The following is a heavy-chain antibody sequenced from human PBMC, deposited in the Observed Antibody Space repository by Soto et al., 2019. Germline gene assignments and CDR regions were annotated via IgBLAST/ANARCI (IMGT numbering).Heavy chain of an antibody. D-gene: IGHD3-10*01. CDR2: ISSSGTTM. CDR1: GFRFSDHY. Sequence: QVQLVESGGGLVEPGGSLRLSCAASGFRFSDHYMTWIRKAPGKGLEWVAKISSSGTTMYYADSVKGRFTVSRDNAKNSLYMQMNSLRAEDTAVYSCAGDPYYYGSAFWGQGTLVTVSS. CDR3: AGDPYYYGSAF. V-gene: IGHV3-11*01. J-gene: IGHJ4*02.